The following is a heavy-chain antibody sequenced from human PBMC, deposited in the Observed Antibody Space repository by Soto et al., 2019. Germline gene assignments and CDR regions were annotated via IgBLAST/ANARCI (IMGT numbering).Heavy chain of an antibody. CDR2: ISSNGGST. CDR3: VKKSPSELAAVGPYSYYCIDV. D-gene: IGHD6-13*01. CDR1: GFTFSSYA. J-gene: IGHJ6*02. Sequence: QPGGSLRLSCSASGFTFSSYAMHWVRQAPGKGLEYVSAISSNGGSTYYADSVKGRFTISRDNSKNTLYLQMSSLRAEDTAVYYCVKKSPSELAAVGPYSYYCIDVWGQGTPVTVSS. V-gene: IGHV3-64D*08.